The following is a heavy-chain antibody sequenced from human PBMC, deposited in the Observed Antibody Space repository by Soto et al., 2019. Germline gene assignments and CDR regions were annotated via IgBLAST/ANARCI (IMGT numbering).Heavy chain of an antibody. CDR3: ARDGGYYDSSGYYYMLDY. V-gene: IGHV3-48*02. CDR2: ISSSSSTI. J-gene: IGHJ4*02. D-gene: IGHD3-22*01. Sequence: EVQLVESGGGLVQPGGTLRLTCAASGFTFSSYSMNWVRQAPGKGLEWGSYISSSSSTIYYADSVKGRFTISRDNAKISVYRQRNSLRDEDTAVYYCARDGGYYDSSGYYYMLDYWGQGTLVTVSS. CDR1: GFTFSSYS.